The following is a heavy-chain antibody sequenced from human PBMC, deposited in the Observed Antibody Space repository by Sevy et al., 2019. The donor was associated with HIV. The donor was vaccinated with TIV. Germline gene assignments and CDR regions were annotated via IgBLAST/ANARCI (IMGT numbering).Heavy chain of an antibody. V-gene: IGHV3-23*01. CDR1: GFTFSKYS. J-gene: IGHJ4*02. D-gene: IGHD2-8*01. CDR3: AVEGCTKPHDY. CDR2: LSFGCGEI. Sequence: GGSLRLSCAASGFTFSKYSMSWVRQPPGKGLEWVSTLSFGCGEINYADSVKGRFTISRDNSKSSVYLQMNNLRPEDTAGYDWAVEGCTKPHDYWGQGTLVTVSS.